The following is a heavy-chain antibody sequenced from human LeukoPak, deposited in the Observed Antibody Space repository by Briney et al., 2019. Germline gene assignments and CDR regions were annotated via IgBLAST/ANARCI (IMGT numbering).Heavy chain of an antibody. CDR3: ARRGASIVVSGTRRSFDD. CDR1: GGAISNTSYY. V-gene: IGHV4-39*01. Sequence: SETLSLTCTVSGGAISNTSYYWGWIRQPPGNGLEWIGSASYSGSTYYNPSLESRVTISVDTSKNQFSLRLTSVTAADTAVYYCARRGASIVVSGTRRSFDDWGQGTLVTVSS. J-gene: IGHJ4*02. CDR2: ASYSGST. D-gene: IGHD6-19*01.